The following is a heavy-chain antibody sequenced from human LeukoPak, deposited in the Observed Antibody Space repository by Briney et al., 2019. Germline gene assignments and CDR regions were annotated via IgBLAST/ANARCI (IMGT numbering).Heavy chain of an antibody. CDR2: ISSSSTTR. Sequence: PGGALRLSCAASGFTFSSYSMNWVRQAPGQGVEWVSYISSSSTTRYYADSVKGRFTISRDNAKNSLYLQMNSLRDDDTAVYYCAREVLAGTFDYWGLGTLVTVSS. V-gene: IGHV3-48*02. J-gene: IGHJ4*02. D-gene: IGHD6-19*01. CDR3: AREVLAGTFDY. CDR1: GFTFSSYS.